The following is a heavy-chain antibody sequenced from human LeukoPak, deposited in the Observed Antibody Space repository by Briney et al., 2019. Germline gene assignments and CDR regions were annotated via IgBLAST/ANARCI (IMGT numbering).Heavy chain of an antibody. CDR3: ARAYDFWSGYDY. V-gene: IGHV4-59*01. D-gene: IGHD3-3*01. CDR2: IYYSGCT. J-gene: IGHJ4*02. CDR1: GGFISSYY. Sequence: SETLSLTCTVSGGFISSYYWRGIRQPPGKGLEGIGYIYYSGCTNYNPSLKSRVTISVDTSKNHFSLKLSSVTAADTAVYYCARAYDFWSGYDYWGQGTLATVSS.